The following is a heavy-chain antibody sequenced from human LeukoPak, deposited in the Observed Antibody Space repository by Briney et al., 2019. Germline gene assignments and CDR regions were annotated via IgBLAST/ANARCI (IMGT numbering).Heavy chain of an antibody. CDR2: IRSKAYGGTT. D-gene: IGHD3-16*02. CDR1: GFTFGDYA. V-gene: IGHV3-49*04. J-gene: IGHJ4*02. CDR3: TRVGVWGSYRYGLTDY. Sequence: PGGSLRLSCTASGFTFGDYAMSWVRQAPGKGLEWVGFIRSKAYGGTTEYPASVKGRFTISRDDSKSIADLQMNSLKTEDTAVYYCTRVGVWGSYRYGLTDYWGQGTLVTVSS.